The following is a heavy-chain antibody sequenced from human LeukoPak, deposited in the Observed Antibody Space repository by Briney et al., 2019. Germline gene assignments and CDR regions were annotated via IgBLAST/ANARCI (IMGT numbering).Heavy chain of an antibody. CDR3: TRAVGWTQNSYYSDY. D-gene: IGHD3/OR15-3a*01. CDR1: GFTFSSNW. V-gene: IGHV3-74*01. Sequence: GGSLRLSCAASGFTFSSNWMYWVRQAPGKGLVWVSRINGDGSVTTYADSVKGRFTTSRDNAKNTLYLQMNSLRAEDTAVYYCTRAVGWTQNSYYSDYWGQGTLVTVSS. CDR2: INGDGSVT. J-gene: IGHJ4*02.